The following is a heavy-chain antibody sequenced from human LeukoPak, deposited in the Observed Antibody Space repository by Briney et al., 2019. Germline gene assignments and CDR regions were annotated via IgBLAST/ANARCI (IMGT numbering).Heavy chain of an antibody. V-gene: IGHV3-33*01. CDR3: AGEGRSSSWSYYFDY. CDR2: IWHDGSNR. Sequence: GGSLRLSCAASGFTFSSYGMHWVRQAPGKGLEWVAAIWHDGSNRYYADSVKGRFTISRDNSRKTVSLQMSSLGPEDTAVYYCAGEGRSSSWSYYFDYWGQGTLVTVSS. D-gene: IGHD2-2*01. CDR1: GFTFSSYG. J-gene: IGHJ4*02.